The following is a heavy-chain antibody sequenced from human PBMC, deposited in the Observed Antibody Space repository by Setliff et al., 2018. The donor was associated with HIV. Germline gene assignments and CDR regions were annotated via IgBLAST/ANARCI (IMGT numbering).Heavy chain of an antibody. J-gene: IGHJ3*01. CDR2: INHSGST. D-gene: IGHD1-26*01. V-gene: IGHV4-34*01. CDR3: ARSAWDSHAFNV. Sequence: SETLSLTCVVYGGSFSGYYWSWIRQPPGKGLEWIGEINHSGSTNYNPSLKSRITISVDTSKNRFSLKLSAVTAADTATYFCARSAWDSHAFNVWGRGTRVTVSS. CDR1: GGSFSGYY.